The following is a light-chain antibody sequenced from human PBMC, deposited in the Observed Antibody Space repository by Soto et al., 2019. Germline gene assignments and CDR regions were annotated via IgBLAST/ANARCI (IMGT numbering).Light chain of an antibody. CDR3: MQALQSPPT. J-gene: IGKJ4*01. CDR1: QSLLNRNGHNC. V-gene: IGKV2-28*01. CDR2: LGS. Sequence: EIVMTQSPLYLPVSPGEPASMSCRSSQSLLNRNGHNCLDWYVRKPGQSPQLLIHLGSTRAPGVPDRFSGSGSGTDFSLHISRVEAEDVGVYYCMQALQSPPTFGGGTKVDIK.